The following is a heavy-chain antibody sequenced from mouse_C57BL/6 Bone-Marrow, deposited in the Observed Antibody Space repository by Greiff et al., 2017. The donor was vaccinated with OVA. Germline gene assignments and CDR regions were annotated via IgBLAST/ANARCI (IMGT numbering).Heavy chain of an antibody. D-gene: IGHD1-1*01. V-gene: IGHV1-53*01. Sequence: QVQLQQSGAELMKPGASVKLSCKASGYTFTSYWMHWVKQRPGQGLEWIGNINPSNGGTNYNEKFKSKATLTVDKSSSTAYMQLSSLTSEDSAVYYCARFTTVVAKYFDVWGTGTTVTVSS. J-gene: IGHJ1*03. CDR3: ARFTTVVAKYFDV. CDR1: GYTFTSYW. CDR2: INPSNGGT.